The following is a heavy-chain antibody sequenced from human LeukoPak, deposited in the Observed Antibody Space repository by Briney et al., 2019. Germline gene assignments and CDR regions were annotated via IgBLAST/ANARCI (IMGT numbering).Heavy chain of an antibody. V-gene: IGHV1-69*04. CDR3: AKDGDEFLTGYFDD. D-gene: IGHD3-9*01. CDR1: GGSFSRFG. J-gene: IGHJ4*02. CDR2: IIPFLGTT. Sequence: SVKVSCKASGGSFSRFGISWVRQAPGQGLEWMGRIIPFLGTTNYAQKFQDRVTISADKSTNTVYMVLRLLTTEDMAFYFCAKDGDEFLTGYFDDWGQGTLVAVSS.